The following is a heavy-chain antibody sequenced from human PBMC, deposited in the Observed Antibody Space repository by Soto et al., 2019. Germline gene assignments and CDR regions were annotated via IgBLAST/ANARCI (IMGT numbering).Heavy chain of an antibody. CDR1: GFTFSSYA. J-gene: IGHJ6*02. Sequence: PGGSLRLSCAASGFTFSSYAMSWVRQAPGKGLEWVSAISGSGGSTYYADSVKGRFTISRDNSKNTLYLQMNSLRAEDTAVYYCAKKHYGDYLYYYYGMDVWGQGTTVTVYS. CDR2: ISGSGGST. V-gene: IGHV3-23*01. D-gene: IGHD4-17*01. CDR3: AKKHYGDYLYYYYGMDV.